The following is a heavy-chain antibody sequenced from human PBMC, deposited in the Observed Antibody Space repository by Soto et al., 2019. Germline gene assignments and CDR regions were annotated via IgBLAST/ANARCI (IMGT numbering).Heavy chain of an antibody. J-gene: IGHJ5*01. CDR3: GRVVEGATRHTDPDS. Sequence: QVHLQESGPGLVKPSETLSLTCTVSGVSIHNSHSFWAWIRPPPGKGLQFIASVFHNGGAHYNSSLKSRVTMSVDTANNQVSLRMRSLTAADTAFYYCGRVVEGATRHTDPDSLGQGILVTVSS. CDR1: GVSIHNSHSF. D-gene: IGHD2-21*01. CDR2: VFHNGGA. V-gene: IGHV4-39*01.